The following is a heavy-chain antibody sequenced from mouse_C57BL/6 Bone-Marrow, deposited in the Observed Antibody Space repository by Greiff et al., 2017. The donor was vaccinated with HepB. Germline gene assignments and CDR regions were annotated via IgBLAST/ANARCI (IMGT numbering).Heavy chain of an antibody. CDR1: GFTFSSYG. D-gene: IGHD1-1*01. CDR3: ASPNYYGSSYYFDY. Sequence: EVKVVESGGDLVKPGGSLKLSCAASGFTFSSYGMSWVRQTPDKRLEWVATISSGGSYTYYPDSVKGRFTISRDNAKNTLYLQMSSLKSEDTAMYYCASPNYYGSSYYFDYWGQGTTLTVSS. J-gene: IGHJ2*01. V-gene: IGHV5-6*01. CDR2: ISSGGSYT.